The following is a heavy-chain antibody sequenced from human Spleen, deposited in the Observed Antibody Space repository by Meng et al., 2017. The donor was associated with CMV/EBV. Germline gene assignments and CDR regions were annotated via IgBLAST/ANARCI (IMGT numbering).Heavy chain of an antibody. CDR2: INDYNGNT. Sequence: GYIFSSFGFSWGRQAPGQGLEWMGWINDYNGNTDIAQNFQGRVIMTTDTSTTTAYMELRSLRSGDTAVYYCARDYRLGIFGVAPPGYWGQGTLVTVSS. D-gene: IGHD3-3*01. J-gene: IGHJ4*02. CDR1: GYIFSSFG. V-gene: IGHV1-18*01. CDR3: ARDYRLGIFGVAPPGY.